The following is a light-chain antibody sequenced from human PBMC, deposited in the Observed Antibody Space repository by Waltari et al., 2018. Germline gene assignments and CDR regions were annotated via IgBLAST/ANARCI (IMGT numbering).Light chain of an antibody. Sequence: DVGMTQSQLSLPVTLGQPASISCKLSQSLVHSDGNTYLAWFQQRPGQSPRRLIYKVSNRESGVPDRFSASGSGTDFTLKISRVEAEDVGVYYCMQGTHWPLTFGGGTKVEIK. CDR1: QSLVHSDGNTY. CDR2: KVS. J-gene: IGKJ4*01. V-gene: IGKV2-30*02. CDR3: MQGTHWPLT.